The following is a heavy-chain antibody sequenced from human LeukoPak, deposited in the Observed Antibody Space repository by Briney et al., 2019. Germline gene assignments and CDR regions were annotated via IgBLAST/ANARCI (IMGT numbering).Heavy chain of an antibody. CDR3: ARLPDYYDSSGPLA. D-gene: IGHD3-22*01. Sequence: QTGGSLRLSCAASGFTFSSYAMSWVRQAPWKGLEWVSAISGSGGSTYYADSVKGRFTISRDNSKNTLYLQLNSLRAEDTAVYYCARLPDYYDSSGPLAWGQGTLVTVSS. CDR1: GFTFSSYA. CDR2: ISGSGGST. V-gene: IGHV3-23*01. J-gene: IGHJ5*02.